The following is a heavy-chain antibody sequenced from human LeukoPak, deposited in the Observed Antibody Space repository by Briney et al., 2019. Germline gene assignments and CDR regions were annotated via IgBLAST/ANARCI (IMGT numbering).Heavy chain of an antibody. Sequence: GGSLRLSCAASGFTFSSYWMSWVRQAPGKGLEWVADIKQDGSEKYYVDSVKGRFTISRDNAKNSLYLQMNSLRAEDTAVYYCAKDRRLGYCSGGGCYPPNWGQGTLVTVSS. CDR1: GFTFSSYW. J-gene: IGHJ4*02. V-gene: IGHV3-7*01. CDR3: AKDRRLGYCSGGGCYPPN. CDR2: IKQDGSEK. D-gene: IGHD2-15*01.